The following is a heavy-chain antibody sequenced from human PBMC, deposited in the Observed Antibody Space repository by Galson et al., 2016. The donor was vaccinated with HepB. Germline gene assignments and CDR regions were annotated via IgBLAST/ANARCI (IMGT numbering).Heavy chain of an antibody. J-gene: IGHJ3*02. CDR1: GGSGSSGSYY. CDR3: ARDRANFDI. CDR2: INYSGST. Sequence: SETLSLTCTISGGSGSSGSYYWSWIRQPPGKGLEWIGYINYSGSTNYNPSLKSRVTISVDTSKNQFSLKLSSVTAADTAIYYCARDRANFDISGKGTVVTVSS. V-gene: IGHV4-61*01.